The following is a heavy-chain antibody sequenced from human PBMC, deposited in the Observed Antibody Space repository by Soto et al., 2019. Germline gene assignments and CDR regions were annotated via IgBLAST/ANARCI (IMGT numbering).Heavy chain of an antibody. Sequence: QVQLVQSGAEVKKPGASVKVSCKASGYTFTSYGISWVRQAPGQGLEWMGWISAYNGNTNYAQKLQGRVTMTTDTPTSTAYMERRSRRSDDTAVYYCARVTYDFWSPKGDYYYYLDVWGKGTTVTGSS. D-gene: IGHD3-3*01. J-gene: IGHJ6*03. CDR3: ARVTYDFWSPKGDYYYYLDV. CDR2: ISAYNGNT. CDR1: GYTFTSYG. V-gene: IGHV1-18*01.